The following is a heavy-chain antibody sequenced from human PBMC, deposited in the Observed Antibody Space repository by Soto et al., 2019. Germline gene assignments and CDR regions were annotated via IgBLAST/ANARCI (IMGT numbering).Heavy chain of an antibody. CDR2: ISAYNGNT. J-gene: IGHJ5*02. CDR1: GYTFTSYG. Sequence: ASVKVSCKASGYTFTSYGISWVRQAPGQGLEWMGWISAYNGNTNYAQKLQGRVTMTTDTSTSTAYMELRSLRSDDTAVYYCARVAHYDILTGYWFDPWGKGTLVTV. CDR3: ARVAHYDILTGYWFDP. D-gene: IGHD3-9*01. V-gene: IGHV1-18*04.